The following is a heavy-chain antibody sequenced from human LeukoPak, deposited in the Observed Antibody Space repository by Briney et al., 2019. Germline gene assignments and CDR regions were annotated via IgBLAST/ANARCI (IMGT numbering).Heavy chain of an antibody. J-gene: IGHJ4*02. D-gene: IGHD3-16*02. V-gene: IGHV1-2*04. CDR1: GYTFTDYY. CDR3: ARGGPYYDYVWGSYRSATFDY. Sequence: ASVKVSCKASGYTFTDYYMHWVRQAPGQGLEWMGWINPNSGGTKYAQKSQGWVTITRDTSISTAYMELSRLRSDDTAVYYCARGGPYYDYVWGSYRSATFDYWGQGTLVTVSS. CDR2: INPNSGGT.